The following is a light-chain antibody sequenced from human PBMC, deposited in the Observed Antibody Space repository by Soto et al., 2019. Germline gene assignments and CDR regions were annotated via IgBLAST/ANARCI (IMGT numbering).Light chain of an antibody. CDR3: QHYDSARWT. Sequence: EIVLTQSPGTLSLSPGERATLSCRASQSISSTYLTWYRQRPGQAPRLLIYDASRRATGIPDRFSGSGSGTDFSLTISRLEPEDFEVYYCQHYDSARWTFGLGTKVDIK. CDR2: DAS. V-gene: IGKV3-20*01. CDR1: QSISSTY. J-gene: IGKJ1*01.